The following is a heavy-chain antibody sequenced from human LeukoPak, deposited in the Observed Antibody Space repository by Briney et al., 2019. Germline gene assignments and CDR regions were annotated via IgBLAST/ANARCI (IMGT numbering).Heavy chain of an antibody. Sequence: GGSLRLSCAASGFSVSSNHMSWVRQAPGKGLEWVSVIYSGGNTHYADSVKGRFTISRDNSKNTLYLQMNSLRPEDTAVYYCARGIAAAGIVGVFDYWGQGTLVTVSS. J-gene: IGHJ4*02. CDR2: IYSGGNT. CDR1: GFSVSSNH. D-gene: IGHD6-13*01. V-gene: IGHV3-66*01. CDR3: ARGIAAAGIVGVFDY.